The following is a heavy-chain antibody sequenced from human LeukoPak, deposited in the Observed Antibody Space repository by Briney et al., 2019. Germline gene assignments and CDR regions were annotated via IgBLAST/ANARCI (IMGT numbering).Heavy chain of an antibody. Sequence: GGSLRLSCAASGFTFSNAWMSWVRQAPGKGLEWVGRIKSKTDGGTTDYAAPVKGRFTISRDDSKNTLYLQMNSLKTEDIAVYYCTTDLLLWFGELPYYYYGMDVWGQGTTVTVSS. CDR1: GFTFSNAW. CDR2: IKSKTDGGTT. D-gene: IGHD3-10*01. J-gene: IGHJ6*02. CDR3: TTDLLLWFGELPYYYYGMDV. V-gene: IGHV3-15*01.